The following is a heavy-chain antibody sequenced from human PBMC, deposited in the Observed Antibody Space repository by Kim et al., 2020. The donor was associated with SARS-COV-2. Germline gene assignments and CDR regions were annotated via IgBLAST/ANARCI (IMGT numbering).Heavy chain of an antibody. J-gene: IGHJ4*02. CDR3: ARGFSGSYYPDY. Sequence: SETLSLTCTVSGGSISSVGYYWSWIRQHPGKGLEWIGYIYYSGSTYYNPSLKSRVTISVDTSKNQFSLKLSSVTAADTAVYYCARGFSGSYYPDYWGQGTLVTVSS. CDR1: GGSISSVGYY. D-gene: IGHD3-10*01. V-gene: IGHV4-31*03. CDR2: IYYSGST.